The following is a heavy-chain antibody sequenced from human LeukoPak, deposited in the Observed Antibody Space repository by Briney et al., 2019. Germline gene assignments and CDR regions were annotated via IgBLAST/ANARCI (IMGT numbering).Heavy chain of an antibody. CDR1: GDSMRGFY. D-gene: IGHD3-22*01. J-gene: IGHJ4*02. CDR3: ASTPYYYDTGVQPPHY. Sequence: SETLSLTCSVSGDSMRGFYWSWIRQPPGKALEWIGYFYYSGDTNYNPALESRLIITVGTSKNQFSLKLSSVTAADTAVYYCASTPYYYDTGVQPPHYWGQGTLVTVSS. CDR2: FYYSGDT. V-gene: IGHV4-59*01.